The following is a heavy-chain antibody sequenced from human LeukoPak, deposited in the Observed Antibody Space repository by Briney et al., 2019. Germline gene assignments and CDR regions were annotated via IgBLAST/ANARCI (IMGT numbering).Heavy chain of an antibody. Sequence: PGGSLRLSCVASGFTFTNYAMSWVRQPPGKGLEWVSAISATRGNTYYADSVQGRFSISRDNSKNTLYLQMHSLRAEDTAVYYCAKGTLAAAGTRGDYWGQGTLVTVSS. D-gene: IGHD6-13*01. V-gene: IGHV3-23*01. CDR3: AKGTLAAAGTRGDY. J-gene: IGHJ4*02. CDR2: ISATRGNT. CDR1: GFTFTNYA.